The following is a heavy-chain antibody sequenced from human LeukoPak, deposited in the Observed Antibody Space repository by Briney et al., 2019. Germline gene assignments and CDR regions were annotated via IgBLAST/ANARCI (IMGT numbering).Heavy chain of an antibody. Sequence: QPGGSLRLSCSASGFTFSNPWMSWVRQPPGKGLEWIGSIYYSGRTYYNPSLKSRVTISVDTSKKQFSLKLSSVTAADTAVYYCARHEDSNSWYVDYWGQGTLVTVSS. CDR3: ARHEDSNSWYVDY. D-gene: IGHD6-13*01. CDR1: GFTFSNPW. J-gene: IGHJ4*02. V-gene: IGHV4-39*01. CDR2: IYYSGRT.